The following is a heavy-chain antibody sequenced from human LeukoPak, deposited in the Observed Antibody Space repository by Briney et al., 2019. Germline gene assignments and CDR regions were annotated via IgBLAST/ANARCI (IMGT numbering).Heavy chain of an antibody. V-gene: IGHV3-48*01. CDR2: ISSSSSTI. Sequence: PGGSLRLSCAASGFTFSNYNMNWVRQAPGKGLEWVSYISSSSSTIYYADSVKGRFTISRDKAKNSLYLQMNSLRAEDTAVFYCARDRGGAYDFWSGYYTGYFDYWGQGTLVTVSS. CDR3: ARDRGGAYDFWSGYYTGYFDY. CDR1: GFTFSNYN. J-gene: IGHJ4*02. D-gene: IGHD3-3*01.